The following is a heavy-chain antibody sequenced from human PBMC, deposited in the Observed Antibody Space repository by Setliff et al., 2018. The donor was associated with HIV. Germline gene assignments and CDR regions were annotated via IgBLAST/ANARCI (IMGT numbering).Heavy chain of an antibody. V-gene: IGHV1-18*01. CDR1: DYTFISFG. CDR3: VRDDNYFDTTGYYPYFDY. D-gene: IGHD3-22*01. CDR2: IAGHNGDT. J-gene: IGHJ4*02. Sequence: RASVKVSCKTSDYTFISFGSSWVRQAPGQGLEWMGWIAGHNGDTKYDQMLQGRVTVAADISTSTVYMELRSLRSDDTAMYYCVRDDNYFDTTGYYPYFDYWGQGTQVTVSS.